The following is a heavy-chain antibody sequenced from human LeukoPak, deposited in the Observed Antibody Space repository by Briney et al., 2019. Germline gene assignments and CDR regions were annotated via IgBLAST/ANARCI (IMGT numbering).Heavy chain of an antibody. D-gene: IGHD6-13*01. Sequence: PGGSLRLSCAASGFTFSNYGMNWVRQAPGKGLEWVSGISVSAGRTYYADSVRGRFTISRDNSKNTLYLQMNSLRAEDTAVYYCAVQRTLWQQVLDHWGQGVLVTVSS. CDR2: ISVSAGRT. CDR1: GFTFSNYG. V-gene: IGHV3-23*01. CDR3: AVQRTLWQQVLDH. J-gene: IGHJ4*02.